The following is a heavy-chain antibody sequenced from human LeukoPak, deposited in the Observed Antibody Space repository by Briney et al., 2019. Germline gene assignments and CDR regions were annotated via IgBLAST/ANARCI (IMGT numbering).Heavy chain of an antibody. CDR2: IYPYSGGT. CDR1: GYTFTGYY. V-gene: IGHV1-2*02. J-gene: IGHJ3*02. CDR3: ARDRNSGSSLDI. D-gene: IGHD6-6*01. Sequence: ASVKVSCKASGYTFTGYYIHWVRQAPGQGLEWMGWIYPYSGGTNYAQNFQGRVTMTRDTSISTAYMELSSLKSDDTAVYYCARDRNSGSSLDIWGHGTMLTLSS.